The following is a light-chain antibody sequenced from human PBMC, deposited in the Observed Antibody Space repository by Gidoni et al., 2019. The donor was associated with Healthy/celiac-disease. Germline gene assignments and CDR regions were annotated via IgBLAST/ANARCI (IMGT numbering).Light chain of an antibody. CDR1: SSNIGNNY. Sequence: QSVLTQPPSVSAAPGQKVTISCSGSSSNIGNNYVSWYQQLPGTAPKLLIYDNNKRPSGITDRFSGSKSGTSATLGITGLQTGDEADYYCGTWDSSLSAGQGVFGGGTKLTVL. CDR2: DNN. J-gene: IGLJ3*02. V-gene: IGLV1-51*01. CDR3: GTWDSSLSAGQGV.